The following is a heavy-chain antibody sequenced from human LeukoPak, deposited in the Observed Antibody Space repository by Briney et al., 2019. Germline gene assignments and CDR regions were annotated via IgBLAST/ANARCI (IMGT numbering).Heavy chain of an antibody. CDR1: GYTFKHYD. CDR2: VNANSGNT. V-gene: IGHV1-8*01. CDR3: ARAPTSVPNYRLDS. Sequence: ASVKVSCKASGYTFKHYDINWLRQPAGQRLEWLGWVNANSGNTGYAQKFQGRVTMTRNTSISTVYMEVNSLTSEDTAVYYCARAPTSVPNYRLDSWGQGTLVAVSS. J-gene: IGHJ4*02. D-gene: IGHD3-16*02.